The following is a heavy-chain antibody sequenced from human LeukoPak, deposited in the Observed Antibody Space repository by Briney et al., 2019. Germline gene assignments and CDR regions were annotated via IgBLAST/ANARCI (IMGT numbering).Heavy chain of an antibody. CDR3: AKDRPAAGTRDWFDP. CDR2: ISCSGGST. D-gene: IGHD6-13*01. V-gene: IGHV3-23*01. Sequence: GGSLRLSCAASGFTFSSYAMSWVRQPPGKGLEWVSAISCSGGSTYYADSVKGRFTISRDNSKNTLYLQMNSLRAEDTAVYYCAKDRPAAGTRDWFDPWGQGTLVTVSS. CDR1: GFTFSSYA. J-gene: IGHJ5*02.